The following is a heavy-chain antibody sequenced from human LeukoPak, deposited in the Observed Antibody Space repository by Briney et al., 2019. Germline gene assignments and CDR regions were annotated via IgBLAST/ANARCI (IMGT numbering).Heavy chain of an antibody. Sequence: ASVKVSCKASVDTFTSYYMHWVRQAPGQGLEWMGIINPSGGSTSYAQKFQGRVTMTRDTSTSTVYMELSSLRSEDTAVYYCARGAGYYDSSGYQEGFDYWGQGTLVTVSS. J-gene: IGHJ4*02. D-gene: IGHD3-22*01. CDR2: INPSGGST. CDR1: VDTFTSYY. CDR3: ARGAGYYDSSGYQEGFDY. V-gene: IGHV1-46*01.